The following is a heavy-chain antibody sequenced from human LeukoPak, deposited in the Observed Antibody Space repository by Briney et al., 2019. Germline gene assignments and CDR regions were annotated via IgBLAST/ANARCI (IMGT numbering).Heavy chain of an antibody. CDR3: ARARRPNSIAVAVWYFDL. CDR2: IYYSGST. J-gene: IGHJ2*01. V-gene: IGHV4-59*01. Sequence: SETQSLTCTVSGGSTASNYYWGWIRQPPGRGLEWIGYIYYSGSTNYNPSLKSRVTISVDTSKNQFSLKLSSVTAADTAVYYCARARRPNSIAVAVWYFDLWGRGTLVTVSS. CDR1: GGSTASNYY. D-gene: IGHD6-19*01.